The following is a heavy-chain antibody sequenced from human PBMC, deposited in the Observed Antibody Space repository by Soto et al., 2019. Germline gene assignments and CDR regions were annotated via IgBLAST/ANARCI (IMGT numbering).Heavy chain of an antibody. Sequence: EVQLVESVGGLVKPGGSLRLSCAASGFTFSSYSMNWVRQAPGKGLEWVSSISSSSSYIYYADSVKGRFTISRDNAKNSLYLQMNSLRAEDTAVYYCASGIVVVQAAMGHWGQGTLVTVSS. V-gene: IGHV3-21*01. J-gene: IGHJ4*02. CDR2: ISSSSSYI. CDR3: ASGIVVVQAAMGH. CDR1: GFTFSSYS. D-gene: IGHD2-2*01.